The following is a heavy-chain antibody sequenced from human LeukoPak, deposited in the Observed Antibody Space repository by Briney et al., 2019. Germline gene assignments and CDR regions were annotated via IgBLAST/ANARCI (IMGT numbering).Heavy chain of an antibody. CDR2: ISASGSYT. J-gene: IGHJ4*02. CDR3: AREGLRSSGGH. V-gene: IGHV3-11*05. CDR1: GFSFSDEY. D-gene: IGHD6-6*01. Sequence: GGSLRLSCAASGFSFSDEYMSWIRQAPGQGPGWISYISASGSYTNYADSVRGRFTISRDNSKNTVYLQMNSLRVEDTAVYYCAREGLRSSGGHWGQGTLVTVSS.